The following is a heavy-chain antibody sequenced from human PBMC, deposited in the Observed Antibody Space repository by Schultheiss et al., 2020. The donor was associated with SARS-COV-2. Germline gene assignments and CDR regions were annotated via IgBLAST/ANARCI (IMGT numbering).Heavy chain of an antibody. D-gene: IGHD7-27*01. Sequence: GGSLRLSCKASGYTFTSYYMHWVRQAPGQGLEWMGWINPNSGGTNYAQKFQGRVTITADESTSTAYMELSSLRSEDTAVYYCAKGWGTADWGQGTLVTVSS. CDR3: AKGWGTAD. J-gene: IGHJ4*02. V-gene: IGHV1-2*02. CDR2: INPNSGGT. CDR1: GYTFTSYY.